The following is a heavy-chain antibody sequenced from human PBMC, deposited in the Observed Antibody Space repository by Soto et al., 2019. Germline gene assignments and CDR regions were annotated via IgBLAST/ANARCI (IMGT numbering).Heavy chain of an antibody. J-gene: IGHJ4*02. CDR2: ISGSGGST. V-gene: IGHV3-23*01. D-gene: IGHD3-22*01. Sequence: GGSLRPSCGASGFTFSSYAMRWVRQAPGKGLELVSAISGSGGSTYYADSVKGRFTISRDNSKNTLYLQMDSLRAEDTAIYYWSKEYYYDSSGHYYGVADYWGLGTLVTV. CDR3: SKEYYYDSSGHYYGVADY. CDR1: GFTFSSYA.